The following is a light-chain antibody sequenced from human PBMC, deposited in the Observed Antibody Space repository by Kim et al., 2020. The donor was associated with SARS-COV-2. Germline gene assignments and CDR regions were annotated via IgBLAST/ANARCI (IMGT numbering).Light chain of an antibody. V-gene: IGLV1-44*01. Sequence: ELTQPPSSSGTPGQRVTISCSGSSSNIGSNTVNWYQQLPGTAPKLLIYSDYQRASGVPDRFSGSRSGTSASLAISGLLSEDEADYYCAVWDESLRGRLFGTGTKVTVL. CDR2: SDY. CDR1: SSNIGSNT. J-gene: IGLJ1*01. CDR3: AVWDESLRGRL.